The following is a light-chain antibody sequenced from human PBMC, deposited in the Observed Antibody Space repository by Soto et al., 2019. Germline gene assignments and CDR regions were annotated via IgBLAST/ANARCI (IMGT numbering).Light chain of an antibody. CDR1: SSDVGGYKY. CDR2: EGS. Sequence: QSALTQPASVSRSPGQSITISCTGTSSDVGGYKYVSWYQKHPGKAPKVILFEGSSRPSGVSNRFSGSKSGNTASLTISGLQAEDEADYYCSSYTSTSTLWLFGGGTKLTVL. V-gene: IGLV2-14*01. CDR3: SSYTSTSTLWL. J-gene: IGLJ3*02.